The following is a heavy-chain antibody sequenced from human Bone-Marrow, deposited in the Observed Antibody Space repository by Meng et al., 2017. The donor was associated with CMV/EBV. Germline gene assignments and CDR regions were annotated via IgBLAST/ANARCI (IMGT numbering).Heavy chain of an antibody. V-gene: IGHV1-2*02. CDR1: GYTFTGYY. CDR2: INPNSGGT. J-gene: IGHJ4*02. CDR3: ARVEIWYDSSGYYLSY. Sequence: ASVKVSCKASGYTFTGYYMHWVRQAPGQGLEWMGWINPNSGGTNYAQKFQGRVTMTRDTSISTAYMELSRLRSDDTAVYYCARVEIWYDSSGYYLSYWGQGTLVPSPQ. D-gene: IGHD3-22*01.